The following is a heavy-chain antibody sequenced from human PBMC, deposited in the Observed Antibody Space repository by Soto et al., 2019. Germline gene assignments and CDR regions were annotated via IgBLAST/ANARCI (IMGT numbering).Heavy chain of an antibody. V-gene: IGHV5-51*01. CDR2: IYPGDSDT. J-gene: IGHJ5*02. Sequence: HGESLKISCKGSGYSFTSYWIGWVRQMPGKGLEWMGIIYPGDSDTRYSPSFQGQVTISADKSISTAYLQWSSLKASDTAMYYCARHPDYGDSTQGWFDPWGQGTLVTVSS. D-gene: IGHD4-17*01. CDR1: GYSFTSYW. CDR3: ARHPDYGDSTQGWFDP.